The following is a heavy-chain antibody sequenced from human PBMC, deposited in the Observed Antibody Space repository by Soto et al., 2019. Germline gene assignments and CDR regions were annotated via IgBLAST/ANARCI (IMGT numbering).Heavy chain of an antibody. CDR3: ARRWGEGRVDY. CDR1: GGSISSSNW. Sequence: QVQLQESGPGLVKPSGTLSLTCAVSGGSISSSNWWSWVRQPPGKGLEWIGEIYHSGNTNYNPSLKSRVTMGVDKSRNQFTLKLSSVTAADTVVYYCARRWGEGRVDYRGQGTLVTVSS. CDR2: IYHSGNT. J-gene: IGHJ4*02. V-gene: IGHV4-4*02. D-gene: IGHD3-10*01.